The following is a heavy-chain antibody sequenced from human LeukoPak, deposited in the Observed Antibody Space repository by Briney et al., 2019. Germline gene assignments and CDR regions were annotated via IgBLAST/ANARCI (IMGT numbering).Heavy chain of an antibody. J-gene: IGHJ3*01. Sequence: ASMKLSCKSSGYTKCHMRWVRPAPGQGLEWVGMINPGGESTRYAHKFQGRVTLTRDTSTSTVYMELSRLTSEDTAVYFCTKADFDRGAFEVWGQGTMVIVSS. D-gene: IGHD3-9*01. CDR1: GYTKCH. CDR2: INPGGEST. CDR3: TKADFDRGAFEV. V-gene: IGHV1-46*01.